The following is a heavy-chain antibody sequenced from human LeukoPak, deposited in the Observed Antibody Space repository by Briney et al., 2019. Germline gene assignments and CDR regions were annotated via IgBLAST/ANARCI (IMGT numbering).Heavy chain of an antibody. CDR1: GGSISSGGYY. CDR2: IYYSGST. CDR3: ARDLVGLRLRWFDP. J-gene: IGHJ5*02. Sequence: SETLSLTCTVSGGSISSGGYYWSWIRQPPGKGLEWIGYIYYSGSTYYNPSLKSRVTISVDTSKNQFSLKLSSVTAADTAVYYCARDLVGLRLRWFDPWGQGTLVTVSS. V-gene: IGHV4-30-4*08. D-gene: IGHD4-17*01.